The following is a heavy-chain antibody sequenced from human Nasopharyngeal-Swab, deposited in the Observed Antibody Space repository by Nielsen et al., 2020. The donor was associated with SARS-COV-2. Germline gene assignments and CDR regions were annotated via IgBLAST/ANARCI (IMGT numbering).Heavy chain of an antibody. CDR1: GYSFTSYW. J-gene: IGHJ4*02. CDR2: IYPGDSDT. Sequence: GESLKISCKGSGYSFTSYWIGWVRQMPGKGLEWMGIIYPGDSDTSYSPSFQGQVTISADKSISTAYLQWSSLKASDTAMYYCARRVGHCSGGSCYFDYWGQGTLVTVSS. V-gene: IGHV5-51*01. CDR3: ARRVGHCSGGSCYFDY. D-gene: IGHD2-15*01.